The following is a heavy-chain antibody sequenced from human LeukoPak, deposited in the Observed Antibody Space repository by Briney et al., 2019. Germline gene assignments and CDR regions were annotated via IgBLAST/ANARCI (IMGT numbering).Heavy chain of an antibody. J-gene: IGHJ2*01. Sequence: GGSLRLSCAASGFTVSSNDMSWVRQAPGKGLECISVIYSGGSTDYADSVKGRLTISRDNSKNTLYLQMNSLRAEDTAVYYCARDRAPPTGWYFDLWGRGTLVTVSS. CDR1: GFTVSSND. CDR3: ARDRAPPTGWYFDL. CDR2: IYSGGST. V-gene: IGHV3-53*01. D-gene: IGHD3-10*01.